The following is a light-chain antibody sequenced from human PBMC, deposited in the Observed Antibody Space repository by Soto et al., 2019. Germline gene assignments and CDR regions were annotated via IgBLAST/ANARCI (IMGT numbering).Light chain of an antibody. V-gene: IGLV2-14*01. Sequence: QSALTQSASVSGSPGQSITISCTGTSSDVGGYNYVSWYQQHPGKAPKLMIYDVSNRPSGVSNRFSGSKSGNTASLTISGLQAEDEADYYCSSYTISSTLEVFGGGTKLTVL. CDR1: SSDVGGYNY. J-gene: IGLJ2*01. CDR3: SSYTISSTLEV. CDR2: DVS.